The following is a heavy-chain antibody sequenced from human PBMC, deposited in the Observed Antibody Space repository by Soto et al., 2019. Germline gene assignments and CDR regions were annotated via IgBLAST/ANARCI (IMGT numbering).Heavy chain of an antibody. D-gene: IGHD3-10*01. CDR1: GFTLSGCS. Sequence: EVQLVESGGGVVQPGGSLRLSCAASGFTLSGCSMHWVRQAPGKGLVWVSGIDNAGTDSTYADSVKGRFTSSRDNAKNMLYLHMNSLGVEDTAVYYCARGWFGPDVWGKGTTVTVSS. CDR2: IDNAGTDS. CDR3: ARGWFGPDV. J-gene: IGHJ6*04. V-gene: IGHV3-74*01.